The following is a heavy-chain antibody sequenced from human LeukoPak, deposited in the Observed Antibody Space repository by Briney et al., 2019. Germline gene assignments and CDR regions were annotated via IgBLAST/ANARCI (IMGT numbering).Heavy chain of an antibody. J-gene: IGHJ4*02. V-gene: IGHV4-34*01. CDR1: GGSFSGYY. CDR2: INHSGST. Sequence: PSETLSLTCAVYGGSFSGYYWSWIRQPPGKGLEWIGEINHSGSTNYNPSLKSRVTISVDTSKNQFSLKLSSVTAADTAVYYCARWRGYSSSWDFDYWGQGTLVTVSS. CDR3: ARWRGYSSSWDFDY. D-gene: IGHD6-13*01.